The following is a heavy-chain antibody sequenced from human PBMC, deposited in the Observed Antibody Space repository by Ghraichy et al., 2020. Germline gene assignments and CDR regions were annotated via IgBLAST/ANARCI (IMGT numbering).Heavy chain of an antibody. D-gene: IGHD4-23*01. V-gene: IGHV3-23*01. CDR1: GFTFSSFA. CDR3: ARAAYYCGPSSFDL. CDR2: FSPTDTKA. J-gene: IGHJ3*01. Sequence: GGSLRLSCAASGFTFSSFAMSWVRKAPGKGLEWVSAFSPTDTKAYYADSVKGRFTISRDDSKDTLYRQMDSLRAGDTAVYYCARAAYYCGPSSFDLWGQGTMVAVSS.